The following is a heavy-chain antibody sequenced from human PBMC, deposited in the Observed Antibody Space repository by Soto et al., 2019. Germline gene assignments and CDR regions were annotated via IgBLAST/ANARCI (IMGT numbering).Heavy chain of an antibody. CDR1: DDFISSYY. D-gene: IGHD3-9*01. Sequence: SETLSLTCTVSDDFISSYYWNWIRQPAGKGLEWIGRVSTDGATNYNPSLESRVTMSVDTSKNQFSLKLTSVTAADTAVYFCARADYEILTGSYAMDVWGQGTTVTVSS. CDR3: ARADYEILTGSYAMDV. J-gene: IGHJ6*02. V-gene: IGHV4-4*07. CDR2: VSTDGAT.